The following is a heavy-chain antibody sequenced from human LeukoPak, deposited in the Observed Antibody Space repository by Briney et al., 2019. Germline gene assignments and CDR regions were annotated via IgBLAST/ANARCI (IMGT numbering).Heavy chain of an antibody. D-gene: IGHD1-26*01. J-gene: IGHJ4*02. CDR3: AKDAIGGRGSYYDY. V-gene: IGHV3-48*01. CDR1: GFTFSSYS. Sequence: GGSLRLSCAASGFTFSSYSMNWVRQAPGKGLEWVSYISSSSSTIYYADSVKGRFTISRDNAKNSLYLQMNSLRTEDTALYYCAKDAIGGRGSYYDYWGQGTLVTVSS. CDR2: ISSSSSTI.